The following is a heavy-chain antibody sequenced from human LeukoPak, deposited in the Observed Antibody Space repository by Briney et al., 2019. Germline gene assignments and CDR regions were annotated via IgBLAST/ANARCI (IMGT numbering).Heavy chain of an antibody. CDR2: ISSSSSYI. D-gene: IGHD3-10*01. CDR1: GFTLSENN. V-gene: IGHV3-21*01. CDR3: ARDYYGSGIS. Sequence: GGSLRLSCAASGFTLSENNVHWVRQAPGKGLEWVSSISSSSSYIYYADSVKGRFTISRDNAKNSLYLQMNSLRAEDTAVYYCARDYYGSGISWGQGTLVTVSS. J-gene: IGHJ5*02.